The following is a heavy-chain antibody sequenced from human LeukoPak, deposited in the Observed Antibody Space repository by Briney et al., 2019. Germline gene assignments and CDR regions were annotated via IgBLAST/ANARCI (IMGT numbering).Heavy chain of an antibody. CDR2: ISRSGGTT. CDR3: AKDSYSNYYYFYYMDV. D-gene: IGHD4-11*01. J-gene: IGHJ6*03. Sequence: GGSLRLSCATSGLTFSSHGMSWVRQAPGKGLEWVSVISRSGGTTYYADSVKGRFTISRDNSKNTLYLQMNSLRAEDTAVYYCAKDSYSNYYYFYYMDVWGKGTTVTVSS. CDR1: GLTFSSHG. V-gene: IGHV3-23*01.